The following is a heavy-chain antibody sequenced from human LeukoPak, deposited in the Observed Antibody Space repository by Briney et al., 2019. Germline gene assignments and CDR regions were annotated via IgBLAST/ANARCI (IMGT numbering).Heavy chain of an antibody. CDR2: INPNHGDT. J-gene: IGHJ5*02. D-gene: IGHD6-13*01. V-gene: IGHV1-2*02. CDR3: ASEPYIAAAGTGPFDP. CDR1: GYTFTGYY. Sequence: ASVKVSCKASGYTFTGYYMHWVRQAPGQGLEWMGWINPNHGDTNYAQKFQDRVSMTRDTSISTAYMHLSRLRSADTAVYYCASEPYIAAAGTGPFDPWGQGTLVTVSS.